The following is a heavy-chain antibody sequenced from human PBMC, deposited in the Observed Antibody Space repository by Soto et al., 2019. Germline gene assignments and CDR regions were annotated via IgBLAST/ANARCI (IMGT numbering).Heavy chain of an antibody. V-gene: IGHV4-4*07. D-gene: IGHD6-19*01. J-gene: IGHJ6*02. CDR2: VHVSGGT. Sequence: QVRLQESGPGLVGPSETLSLTCSVSGESISNFYWSWIRQPAGKGLEWIGHVHVSGGTNYNAPLQSRVTVSLDTSSNHVSLQLRSLTAADTAVYYCARDRYGWYPGFDLDVWGPGTTVTVSS. CDR1: GESISNFY. CDR3: ARDRYGWYPGFDLDV.